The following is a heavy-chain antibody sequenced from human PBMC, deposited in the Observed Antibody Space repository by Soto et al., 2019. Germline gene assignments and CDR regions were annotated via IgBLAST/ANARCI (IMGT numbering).Heavy chain of an antibody. V-gene: IGHV1-69*13. J-gene: IGHJ6*02. CDR2: IIPIFGTA. D-gene: IGHD3-3*01. Sequence: SVKVSCKASGGTLSSYAISWVRQETGQGLEWMGGIIPIFGTANYAQKFQGRVTITADESTSTAYMELSSLRSEDTAVYYCATQDFRRLGYYYYGMDVWGQGTTVTVSS. CDR3: ATQDFRRLGYYYYGMDV. CDR1: GGTLSSYA.